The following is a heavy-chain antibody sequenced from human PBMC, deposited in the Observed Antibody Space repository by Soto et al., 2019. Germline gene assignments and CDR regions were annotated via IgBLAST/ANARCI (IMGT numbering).Heavy chain of an antibody. D-gene: IGHD6-13*01. CDR2: MNPNSGNT. V-gene: IGHV1-8*01. J-gene: IGHJ4*02. CDR1: GYTFTSYD. Sequence: QVQLVQSGAEVKKPGASVKVSCKTSGYTFTSYDINWVRQATGHGLEWMGWMNPNSGNTGYAQNLQGRVTMTRNTSIGTAYMEISGLRSDDTAVYYWARGRSTSWFSDYWGQGTLVTGSS. CDR3: ARGRSTSWFSDY.